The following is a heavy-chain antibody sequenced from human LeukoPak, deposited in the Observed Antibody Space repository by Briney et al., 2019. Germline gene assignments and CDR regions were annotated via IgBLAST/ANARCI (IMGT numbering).Heavy chain of an antibody. J-gene: IGHJ4*02. CDR2: ISGSGGST. D-gene: IGHD3-9*01. Sequence: GGSLRLSCAAPGFIFSSYAMSWVRQAPGKGLEWVSVISGSGGSTYYADSVKGRFIISRDNSKNTLYLQMNSLRAEDTAVYYCAKDLHYDILTGLDYWGQGTLVTVSS. CDR1: GFIFSSYA. CDR3: AKDLHYDILTGLDY. V-gene: IGHV3-23*01.